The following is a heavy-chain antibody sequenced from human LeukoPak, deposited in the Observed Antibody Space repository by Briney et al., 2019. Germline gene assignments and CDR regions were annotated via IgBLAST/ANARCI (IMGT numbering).Heavy chain of an antibody. CDR3: TRVKGTARFDP. CDR2: MYHSGNT. Sequence: PSETLSLTCTVSGYSISSGYYWAWIRQPPGKGLEWIGSMYHSGNTYYNPSLKSRVTIAVDTSKNQFSLKLSSVTTADTAVYYCTRVKGTARFDPWGQGTLVTVSS. V-gene: IGHV4-38-2*02. J-gene: IGHJ5*02. D-gene: IGHD5-18*01. CDR1: GYSISSGYY.